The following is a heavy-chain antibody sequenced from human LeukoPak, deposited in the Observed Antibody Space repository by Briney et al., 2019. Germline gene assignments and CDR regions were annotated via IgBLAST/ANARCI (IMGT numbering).Heavy chain of an antibody. CDR1: GGSISSGSYS. Sequence: PPETLSLTCAVSGGSISSGSYSWSWIRQPPGKGLKWIGYIYPRGSTYYNPSLKSRVTMSLDRSANQFSLNLSSVTAADTAVYYCASPIFGVDDESAGDAFDIWGQGTMVTVSS. D-gene: IGHD3-3*01. CDR3: ASPIFGVDDESAGDAFDI. CDR2: IYPRGST. V-gene: IGHV4-30-2*01. J-gene: IGHJ3*02.